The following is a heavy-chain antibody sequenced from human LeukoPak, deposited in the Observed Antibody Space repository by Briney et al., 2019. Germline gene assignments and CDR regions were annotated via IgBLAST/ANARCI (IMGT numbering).Heavy chain of an antibody. Sequence: PGGSLRLSCAASGFTFDDYGMSWVRQAPGEGLEWVSGINWNGGSTGYADSVKGRFTISRDNAKNSLYLQMNSLRAEDTALYYCARDLVVAGTSYFDYWGQGTLVTVSS. CDR1: GFTFDDYG. CDR2: INWNGGST. CDR3: ARDLVVAGTSYFDY. D-gene: IGHD6-19*01. J-gene: IGHJ4*02. V-gene: IGHV3-20*04.